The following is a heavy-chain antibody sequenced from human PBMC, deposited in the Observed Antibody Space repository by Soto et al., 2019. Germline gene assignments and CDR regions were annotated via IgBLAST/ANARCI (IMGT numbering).Heavy chain of an antibody. J-gene: IGHJ6*02. CDR1: GGSISSSSYY. CDR3: ARRSSGLSYYYYGMDV. D-gene: IGHD3-10*01. V-gene: IGHV4-39*01. Sequence: SATLSLTCTVSGGSISSSSYYWGWIRQPPGKELDLIGSIYNSGSTYYNPYLKSRVTISVDTSKNQFSLKLSSVTAADTDVYYCARRSSGLSYYYYGMDVWGQGTTVT. CDR2: IYNSGST.